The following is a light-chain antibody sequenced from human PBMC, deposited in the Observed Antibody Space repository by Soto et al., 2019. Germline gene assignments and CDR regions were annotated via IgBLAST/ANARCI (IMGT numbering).Light chain of an antibody. Sequence: QSVLTQPPSASGTPGQRVTISCSGSSSNIGSNTVNWYQQLPGTAPKLLIYSNNQRPSGVPDRFSGSKSGTSASLAISGLQSEDEADYYCAAWDDSLNGHVVFCGGTKLTVL. CDR1: SSNIGSNT. V-gene: IGLV1-44*01. CDR2: SNN. J-gene: IGLJ2*01. CDR3: AAWDDSLNGHVV.